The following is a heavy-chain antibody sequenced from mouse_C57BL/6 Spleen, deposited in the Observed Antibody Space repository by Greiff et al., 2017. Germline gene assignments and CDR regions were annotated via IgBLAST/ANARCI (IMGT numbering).Heavy chain of an antibody. J-gene: IGHJ2*01. V-gene: IGHV1-80*01. D-gene: IGHD2-2*01. Sequence: QVQLQQSGAELVKPGASVKISCKASGYAFSSYWMNWVKQSPGKGLEWIGQIYPGDGDTNYNGKFKGKATLTADKSSSTAYMQLSSLTSEDSAVYFCAKGGYGYDGGYYFDYWGQGTTLTVSS. CDR3: AKGGYGYDGGYYFDY. CDR1: GYAFSSYW. CDR2: IYPGDGDT.